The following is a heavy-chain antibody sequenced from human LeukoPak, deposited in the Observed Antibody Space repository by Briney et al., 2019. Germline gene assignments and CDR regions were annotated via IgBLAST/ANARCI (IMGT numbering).Heavy chain of an antibody. CDR3: ARSYAIDAFDI. V-gene: IGHV3-7*01. D-gene: IGHD2-2*01. CDR1: GFTFSSYW. CDR2: IKQDGSEK. Sequence: GGSLRLSCAASGFTFSSYWMNWVRQAPGKGLEWVANIKQDGSEKYYVDSVKGRFTISRDNAKNSLYLQMNSLRAEDTAVYYCARSYAIDAFDIWGQGTMVTVSS. J-gene: IGHJ3*02.